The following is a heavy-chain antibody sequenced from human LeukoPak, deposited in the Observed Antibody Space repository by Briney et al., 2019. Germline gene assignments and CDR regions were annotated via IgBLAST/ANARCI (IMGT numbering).Heavy chain of an antibody. CDR1: GGSISSSSYY. CDR3: ARSGIAAAGNYFDY. CDR2: IYYSGST. D-gene: IGHD6-13*01. Sequence: SETLSLTCTVSGGSISSSSYYWGWIRQPPGKGLEWIGSIYYSGSTYYNPSLKSRVTISVDTSKNQFSLKLSSVTTADTAVYYCARSGIAAAGNYFDYWGQGTLVTVSS. J-gene: IGHJ4*02. V-gene: IGHV4-39*01.